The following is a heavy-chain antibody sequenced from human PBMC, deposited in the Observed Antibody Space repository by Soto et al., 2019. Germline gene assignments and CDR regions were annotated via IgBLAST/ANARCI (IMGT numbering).Heavy chain of an antibody. CDR2: INPSGGST. Sequence: GASVKVSCKASGYTFTSYYMHWVRQAPGQGLEWMGIINPSGGSTSYAQKFQGRVTMTRDTSTSTVYMELSSLRSEDTAVYYCAREFYYYDSGGYYKGDAFDIWGQGTMVTVSS. V-gene: IGHV1-46*01. CDR1: GYTFTSYY. J-gene: IGHJ3*02. CDR3: AREFYYYDSGGYYKGDAFDI. D-gene: IGHD3-22*01.